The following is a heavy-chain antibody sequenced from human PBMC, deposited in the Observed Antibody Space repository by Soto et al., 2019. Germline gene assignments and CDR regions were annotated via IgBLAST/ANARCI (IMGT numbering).Heavy chain of an antibody. D-gene: IGHD7-27*01. CDR3: ARAWAGRTYRADY. V-gene: IGHV4-30-4*01. J-gene: IGHJ4*02. CDR1: GDSISSGDYY. CDR2: IHNTGRA. Sequence: QVQLQESGPGLVKPSQTLSLTCTVSGDSISSGDYYWSWLRQTPGRGLEWIGFIHNTGRAYYNPSLQSRLTISVDTSKNQFSLSLSSLAAADTAMYYCARAWAGRTYRADYWGQGTLVTVSS.